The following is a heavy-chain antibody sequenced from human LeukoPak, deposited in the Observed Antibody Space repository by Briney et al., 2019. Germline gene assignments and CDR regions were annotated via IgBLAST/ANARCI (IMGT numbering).Heavy chain of an antibody. CDR1: GFTFSSYG. D-gene: IGHD4-17*01. Sequence: GGSLRLSCAASGFTFSSYGMHWVRQAPGKGLEWVAVISYDGSNKYYADSVKGRFTISRGNSKNTLYLQMNSLRAEDTAVYYCARNGDHYFDYWGQGTLVTVSS. J-gene: IGHJ4*02. CDR3: ARNGDHYFDY. CDR2: ISYDGSNK. V-gene: IGHV3-30*03.